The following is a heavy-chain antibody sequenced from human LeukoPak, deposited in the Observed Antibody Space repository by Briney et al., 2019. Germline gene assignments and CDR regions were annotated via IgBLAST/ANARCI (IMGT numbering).Heavy chain of an antibody. CDR1: GYTFSNYA. V-gene: IGHV3-23*01. D-gene: IGHD3-22*01. J-gene: IGHJ3*02. Sequence: PGGSLRLSCAAAGYTFSNYAVSGVRQAPGRGLEWVSAIRPGGDVTYYAESVKGRFSISRDNSNNTLYLDMNSLRAEDTAVYKCAKELGQGGDSSGDYYLDAFDIWGQGTMVTVSS. CDR2: IRPGGDVT. CDR3: AKELGQGGDSSGDYYLDAFDI.